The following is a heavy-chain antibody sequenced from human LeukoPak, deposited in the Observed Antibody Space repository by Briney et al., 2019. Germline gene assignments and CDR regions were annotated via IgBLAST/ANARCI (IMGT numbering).Heavy chain of an antibody. Sequence: KFQGRVTITRDTSASTAYMELSSLRSEDTAVYYCASIGYCSGGSCPPWGQGTLVTVSS. D-gene: IGHD2-15*01. CDR3: ASIGYCSGGSCPP. J-gene: IGHJ5*02. V-gene: IGHV1-3*01.